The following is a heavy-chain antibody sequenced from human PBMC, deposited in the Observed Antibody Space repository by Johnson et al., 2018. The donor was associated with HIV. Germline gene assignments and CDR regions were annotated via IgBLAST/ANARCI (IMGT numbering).Heavy chain of an antibody. V-gene: IGHV3-66*01. CDR2: IYTGSDST. D-gene: IGHD6-6*01. CDR3: ARGSSGSFDL. J-gene: IGHJ3*01. Sequence: VQLVESGGGLVQPGGSLRLSCAASGFTFSSYWMSWVRQAPVKGLEWVSVIYTGSDSTSYTDSVKDRFTISRDSSQNAVYLQMSSLRAEDTALYYCARGSSGSFDLWGRGTMVTVSS. CDR1: GFTFSSYW.